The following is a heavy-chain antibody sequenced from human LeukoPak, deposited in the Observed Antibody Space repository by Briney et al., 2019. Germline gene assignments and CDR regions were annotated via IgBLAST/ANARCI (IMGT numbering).Heavy chain of an antibody. J-gene: IGHJ4*02. V-gene: IGHV3-21*01. Sequence: GGSLRLSCAASGFTFSSYSMNRVRQAPGKGLEWVSSISSSSSYIYYADSVKGRFTISRDNAKNSLYLQMNSLRAEDTAVYYCARGYSYGDMPGYWGQGTLVTVSS. CDR3: ARGYSYGDMPGY. CDR2: ISSSSSYI. D-gene: IGHD5-18*01. CDR1: GFTFSSYS.